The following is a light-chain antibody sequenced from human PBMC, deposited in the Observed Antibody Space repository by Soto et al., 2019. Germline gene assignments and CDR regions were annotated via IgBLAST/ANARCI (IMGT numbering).Light chain of an antibody. J-gene: IGLJ1*01. CDR2: EVS. V-gene: IGLV2-23*02. CDR1: SSYVGSYNI. CDR3: CSYAGKV. Sequence: QSAMTQPASVSGSPGHSITISFTGTSSYVGSYNIFSCYQQHPGKAPKLMIYEVSKRPSVVSNRFSGSKSGKNASLTISGLQAEDEADYSCCSYAGKVFGTGTKVTVL.